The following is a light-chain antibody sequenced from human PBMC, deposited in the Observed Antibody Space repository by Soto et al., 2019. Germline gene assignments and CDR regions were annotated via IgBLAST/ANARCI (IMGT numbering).Light chain of an antibody. J-gene: IGKJ5*01. Sequence: DIQMTQSPSTLSASVGERVTITCRASQSVTNWLAWYQQKPGKAPKLLIYDVSSLESGVPSRLSGSGSGTEFILTIRSLQPDDYATYYCQQYNSPPTFGQGTRLEIK. CDR3: QQYNSPPT. CDR1: QSVTNW. CDR2: DVS. V-gene: IGKV1-5*01.